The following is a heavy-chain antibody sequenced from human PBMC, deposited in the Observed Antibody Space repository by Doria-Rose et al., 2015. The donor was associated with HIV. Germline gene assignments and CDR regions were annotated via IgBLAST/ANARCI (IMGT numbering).Heavy chain of an antibody. V-gene: IGHV2-26*01. CDR2: IFSDDER. D-gene: IGHD6-13*01. CDR1: GVSLSSPGMS. CDR3: ARIKSSRWYHKYYFDF. Sequence: QITLKESGPVLVKPTETLTLTCTVSGVSLSSPGMSVSWIRQPPGKALEWLANIFSDDERSYNTSLKSRLAISRGTSKSQVVLTMTDMDPVDTATYYCARIKSSRWYHKYYFDFWGQGTLVIVSA. J-gene: IGHJ4*02.